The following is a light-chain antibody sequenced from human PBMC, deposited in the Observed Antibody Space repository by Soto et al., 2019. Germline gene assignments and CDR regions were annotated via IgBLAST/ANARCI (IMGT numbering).Light chain of an antibody. CDR1: YSVASNY. CDR3: QRYGSSPRWT. Sequence: ENVLTQSPGTVSLSPGERATISCRAAYSVASNYLAWYQQRPGQAPRLLIYGASSRATGIPDRFSGSGSGTDFTLTISSLEPEDFAVYFCQRYGSSPRWTFGQGTKVDIK. CDR2: GAS. V-gene: IGKV3-20*01. J-gene: IGKJ2*02.